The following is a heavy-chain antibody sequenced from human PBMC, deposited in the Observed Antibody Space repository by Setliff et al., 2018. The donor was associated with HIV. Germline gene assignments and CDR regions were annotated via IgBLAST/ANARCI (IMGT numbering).Heavy chain of an antibody. CDR1: GGSINSDSYY. Sequence: SETLSLTCTVFGGSINSDSYYWTWIRQPAGKGLEWIGHIHTSGSTFYNPSLKSRVTIPVDTSKNQFSLKLTSVTAADTAVYYCATSPRGTYYDILSGRPRGWFDPWGQGTLVTVSS. CDR2: IHTSGST. V-gene: IGHV4-61*09. CDR3: ATSPRGTYYDILSGRPRGWFDP. D-gene: IGHD3-9*01. J-gene: IGHJ5*02.